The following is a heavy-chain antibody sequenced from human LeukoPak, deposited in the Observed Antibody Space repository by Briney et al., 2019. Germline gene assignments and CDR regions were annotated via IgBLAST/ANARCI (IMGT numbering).Heavy chain of an antibody. D-gene: IGHD3-22*01. CDR2: IIPILGIA. Sequence: XXXXXXSWVRQAPXQGLEWRGRIIPILGIANYAQKFQGRVTITADKSTSTAYMELSSLRSEDTAVYYCARETTMIGTYYFDYWGQGTLVTVSS. J-gene: IGHJ4*02. CDR3: ARETTMIGTYYFDY. CDR1: XXXXX. V-gene: IGHV1-69*04.